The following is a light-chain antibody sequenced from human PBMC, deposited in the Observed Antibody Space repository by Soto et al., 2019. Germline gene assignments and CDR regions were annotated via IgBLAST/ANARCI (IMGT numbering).Light chain of an antibody. V-gene: IGLV2-23*03. Sequence: QSALTQPASVSGSPGQSITISCTGTSSDVGSYNLVSWYQQHPGKAPKLMIYEGSKRPSGVSNRFSGSKSGNTASLTISGLKADDEADYSCCSYAGSSTFHVVFGGGTQLTVL. J-gene: IGLJ2*01. CDR1: SSDVGSYNL. CDR3: CSYAGSSTFHVV. CDR2: EGS.